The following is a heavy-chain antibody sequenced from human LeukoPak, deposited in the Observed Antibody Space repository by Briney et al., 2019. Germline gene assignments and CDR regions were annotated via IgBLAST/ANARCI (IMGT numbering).Heavy chain of an antibody. J-gene: IGHJ4*02. CDR2: IYYSGSN. CDR1: GGSLSRSSYY. Sequence: PSETLSLTCTVSGGSLSRSSYYWGWIRQPPGKWLERVRSIYYSGSNYYNPSLKSRVTISVDTSKNQFSLKLSSVTAADTAVYYCARHATYGGTGYFDYWGQGTLVTVSS. D-gene: IGHD2-8*01. CDR3: ARHATYGGTGYFDY. V-gene: IGHV4-39*01.